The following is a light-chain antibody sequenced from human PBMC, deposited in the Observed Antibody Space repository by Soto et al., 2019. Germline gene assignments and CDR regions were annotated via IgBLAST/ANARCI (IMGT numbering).Light chain of an antibody. CDR2: KAS. J-gene: IGKJ1*01. V-gene: IGKV1-5*03. CDR3: QQYNSYPWT. Sequence: DIPMTQSPSTLSASVGDRVTITCRASRSISSWLAWYQQRPGKAPNLLIYKASSLESGVPSRFSGSGSGTEFSLTISSLQPDDFATYYCQQYNSYPWTFGQGTKVEIK. CDR1: RSISSW.